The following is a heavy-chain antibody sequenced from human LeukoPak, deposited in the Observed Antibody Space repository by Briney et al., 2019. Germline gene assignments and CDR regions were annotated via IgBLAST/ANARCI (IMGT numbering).Heavy chain of an antibody. J-gene: IGHJ4*02. CDR2: ISSSSSYI. V-gene: IGHV3-21*01. D-gene: IGHD2-15*01. CDR1: GFTFSSYS. Sequence: GGSLRLSCAASGFTFSSYSMNWVRQAPGKGLEWVSSISSSSSYIYYADSVKGRLTISRDNAKNSLYLQMNSLRAEDTAVYYCARDCSGGSCYAYWGQGTLVTVSS. CDR3: ARDCSGGSCYAY.